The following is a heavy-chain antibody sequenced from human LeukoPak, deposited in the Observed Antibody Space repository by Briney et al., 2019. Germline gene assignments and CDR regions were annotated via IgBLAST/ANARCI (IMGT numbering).Heavy chain of an antibody. D-gene: IGHD6-13*01. CDR1: GYSFTSYW. J-gene: IGHJ3*02. CDR3: ASLAAAGYDVFDI. CDR2: IYPGDSDT. V-gene: IGHV5-51*01. Sequence: GEPLKTSCTGSGYSFTSYWIGWVRQMPGKGLEWMGIIYPGDSDTRYSPSFQGQVTISADKSISTAYLQWSSLKASDTAMYYCASLAAAGYDVFDIWGQGTMVTVSS.